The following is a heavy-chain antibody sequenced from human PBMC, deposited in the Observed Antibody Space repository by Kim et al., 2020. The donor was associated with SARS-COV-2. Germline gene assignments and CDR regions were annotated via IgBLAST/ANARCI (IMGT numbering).Heavy chain of an antibody. CDR1: GFTFTKVW. CDR3: TTDYERIGGLCDGETCYQASP. V-gene: IGHV3-15*01. CDR2: IRSKVDGGTA. D-gene: IGHD2-21*01. J-gene: IGHJ5*02. Sequence: GGSLRLSCAASGFTFTKVWLSWVRQAPGKGLEWVGRIRSKVDGGTADYAAPVKGRFTISRDDSKNTLYLQMNGLRAEDTAFYHCTTDYERIGGLCDGETCYQASPWGQGTLVTVSS.